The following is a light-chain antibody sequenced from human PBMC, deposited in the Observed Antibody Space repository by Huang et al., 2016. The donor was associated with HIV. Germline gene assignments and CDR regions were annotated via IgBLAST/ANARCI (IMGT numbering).Light chain of an antibody. V-gene: IGKV3-15*01. CDR1: QSIGTN. J-gene: IGKJ2*01. CDR3: QHYKT. Sequence: EIMMTQSPATLSVSPGDRVTLSCRTSQSIGTNLAWYQQKPGQAPRLPMYGASTRATDIPARFSGRGSGTEFTLTISSLQSEDFAIYSCQHYKTFGRGTKLEIK. CDR2: GAS.